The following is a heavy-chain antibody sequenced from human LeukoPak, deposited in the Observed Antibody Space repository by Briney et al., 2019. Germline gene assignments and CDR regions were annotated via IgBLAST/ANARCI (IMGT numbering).Heavy chain of an antibody. J-gene: IGHJ4*02. D-gene: IGHD3-10*01. CDR1: GGSFSSSSDY. Sequence: SSETLSLTCTVSGGSFSSSSDYWGWVRQPPGKGLEWIGSIYYSGSTYYNPSLKSRVTISVDTSKNQFSLKLSSVTAADTAVYYCARDSSIDYGSGFVYDYWGQGTLVTVSS. CDR2: IYYSGST. V-gene: IGHV4-39*07. CDR3: ARDSSIDYGSGFVYDY.